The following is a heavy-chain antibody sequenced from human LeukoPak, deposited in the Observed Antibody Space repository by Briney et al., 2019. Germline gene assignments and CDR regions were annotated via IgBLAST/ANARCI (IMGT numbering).Heavy chain of an antibody. V-gene: IGHV3-30*18. J-gene: IGHJ4*02. Sequence: PGRSLRLSCAASGFTFSSYGMHWVRQAPGKGLEWVAVISYDGSNKYYADSVKGRFTISRDNSKNTLYLQMNSLRAEDTAVYYCAKVYYYDSSGYGYYFDYWGQGTLVTVSS. CDR3: AKVYYYDSSGYGYYFDY. CDR2: ISYDGSNK. D-gene: IGHD3-22*01. CDR1: GFTFSSYG.